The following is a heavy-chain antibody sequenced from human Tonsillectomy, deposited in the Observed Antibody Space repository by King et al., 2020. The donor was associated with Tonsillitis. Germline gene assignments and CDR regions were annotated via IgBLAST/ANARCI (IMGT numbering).Heavy chain of an antibody. Sequence: TLKESGPTLVKPTQTHTLTCTVSGFSVSTSGVGVGWIRQPPGKALEWLALIYWNDDKRYNPSLKSRLTITKDTSKNQVVLTMTNMDPVDTATYHFALGKCSSTSCRLEGWFDPWGQGTLVAVSS. CDR2: IYWNDDK. D-gene: IGHD2-2*01. CDR3: ALGKCSSTSCRLEGWFDP. J-gene: IGHJ5*02. CDR1: GFSVSTSGVG. V-gene: IGHV2-5*01.